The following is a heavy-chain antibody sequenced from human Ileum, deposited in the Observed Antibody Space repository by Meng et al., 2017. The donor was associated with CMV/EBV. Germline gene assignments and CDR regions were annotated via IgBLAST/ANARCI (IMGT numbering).Heavy chain of an antibody. CDR1: ISRGDYY. Sequence: ISRGDYYWSWIRQPPGKGLEWIGFIKYSGRTYYNPSLTSRVTISLDTSENHFSLRLSSVTAADTAVYYCARTQDCSTTSCYTGFDPWGQGTLVTVSS. V-gene: IGHV4-30-4*08. J-gene: IGHJ5*02. D-gene: IGHD2-2*01. CDR2: IKYSGRT. CDR3: ARTQDCSTTSCYTGFDP.